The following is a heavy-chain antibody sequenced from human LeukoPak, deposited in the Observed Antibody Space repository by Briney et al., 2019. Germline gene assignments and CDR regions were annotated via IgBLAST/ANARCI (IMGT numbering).Heavy chain of an antibody. J-gene: IGHJ4*02. CDR2: VYSSGSV. CDR1: GLIVTRNY. V-gene: IGHV3-66*02. D-gene: IGHD4-23*01. CDR3: AGGATVVTLDY. Sequence: GGSLRLSCAASGLIVTRNYMSWVRQAPGKELEWVSVVYSSGSVFYADSVKGRFTISRDNSKNTLNLQMANLRPEDTAVYYCAGGATVVTLDYWGQGTLVTVSS.